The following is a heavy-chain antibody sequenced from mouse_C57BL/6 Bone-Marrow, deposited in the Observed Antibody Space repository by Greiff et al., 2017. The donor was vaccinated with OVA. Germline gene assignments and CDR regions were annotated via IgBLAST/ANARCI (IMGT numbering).Heavy chain of an antibody. Sequence: EVQLQQSGGGLVQPGGSLKLSCAASGFTFSDYGMAWVRQAPRKGPEWVAFISNLAYSIYYADTVTGRFTISRENAKNTLYLEMSSLRSEDTAMYYCARSYAMDYWGQGTSVTVSS. CDR2: ISNLAYSI. V-gene: IGHV5-15*01. J-gene: IGHJ4*01. CDR3: ARSYAMDY. CDR1: GFTFSDYG.